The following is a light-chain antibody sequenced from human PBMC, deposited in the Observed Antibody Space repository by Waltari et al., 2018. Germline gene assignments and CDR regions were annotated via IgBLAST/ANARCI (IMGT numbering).Light chain of an antibody. V-gene: IGLV2-11*01. J-gene: IGLJ2*01. CDR1: RSAVGGYNF. CDR3: SSYAGNYVA. Sequence: QSALTQPRSVSGSPGPSVTISCTGTRSAVGGYNFASWYQQHPGTAPKLIISDVTKRPAGVPDRFSGSKSGNTASLTISGLQAEDEADYYCSSYAGNYVAFGGGTKLTVL. CDR2: DVT.